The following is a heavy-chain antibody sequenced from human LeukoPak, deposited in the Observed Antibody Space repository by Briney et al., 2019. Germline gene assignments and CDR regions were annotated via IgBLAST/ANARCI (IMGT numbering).Heavy chain of an antibody. CDR1: GYTFTSYY. CDR3: ASSWGARRAYDY. CDR2: INPSGGST. D-gene: IGHD6-13*01. Sequence: ASVKVSCKASGYTFTSYYMHWVRQAPGQGLEWMGIINPSGGSTSYAQKFQGRVTMTRDTSTSTVYTELSSLRSEDTAVYYCASSWGARRAYDYWGQGTLVTVSS. V-gene: IGHV1-46*01. J-gene: IGHJ4*02.